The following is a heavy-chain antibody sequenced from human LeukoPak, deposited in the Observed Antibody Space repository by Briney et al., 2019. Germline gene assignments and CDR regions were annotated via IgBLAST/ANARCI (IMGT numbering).Heavy chain of an antibody. J-gene: IGHJ4*02. CDR2: INDDGSST. D-gene: IGHD3-22*01. CDR3: ARARHYYDSRGYSHWFDY. CDR1: GFTFSNYW. V-gene: IGHV3-74*01. Sequence: GGSLRLSCAASGFTFSNYWMYWVRQAPGKGLVWVSRINDDGSSTAYADSVKGRFTISRDNAKNTLYLQMNSLRAEDTSLYYCARARHYYDSRGYSHWFDYWGQGTLVTVSS.